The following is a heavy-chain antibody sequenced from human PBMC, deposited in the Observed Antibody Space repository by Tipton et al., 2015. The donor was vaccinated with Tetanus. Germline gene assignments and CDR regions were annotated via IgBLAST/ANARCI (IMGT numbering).Heavy chain of an antibody. Sequence: QSGAEVKKPGPSVKVSCKASGGTFSSYAISWVRQAPGQGLEWMGGIIPIFGTANYAQKFQGRVTITADESTSTAYMELSSLRSEDTAVYYCARGRTRDGYNLDAFDIWGQGTMVTVSS. D-gene: IGHD5-24*01. V-gene: IGHV1-69*01. CDR1: GGTFSSYA. J-gene: IGHJ3*02. CDR3: ARGRTRDGYNLDAFDI. CDR2: IIPIFGTA.